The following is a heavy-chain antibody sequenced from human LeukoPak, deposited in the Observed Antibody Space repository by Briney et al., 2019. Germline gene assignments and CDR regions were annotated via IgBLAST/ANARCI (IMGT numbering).Heavy chain of an antibody. D-gene: IGHD1-1*01. J-gene: IGHJ4*02. CDR3: ARDDNFQFDY. CDR2: INPNTGGT. Sequence: EASVKVSCKASGYTFTSYYLHWVRQAPGQGLEWMGVINPNTGGTNYAPKFQGRVTMTRDTSISTAYMVLSSLTFDDTAVYYCARDDNFQFDYWGQGTLATVSS. CDR1: GYTFTSYY. V-gene: IGHV1-2*02.